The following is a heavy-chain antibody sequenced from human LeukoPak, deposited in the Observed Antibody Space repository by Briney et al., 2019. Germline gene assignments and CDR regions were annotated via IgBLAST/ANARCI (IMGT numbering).Heavy chain of an antibody. D-gene: IGHD2-15*01. CDR3: AREKKTRDIVVVSPGDRTPRDAFDI. CDR1: GGSISRGSYY. CDR2: IYNSGST. Sequence: SETLSLTCIVSGGSISRGSYYWNWIRQPAGKGLEWMGRIYNSGSTNYNPSLKSRVTISTDMSKNQFSLTLSSVTAADTAVYYCAREKKTRDIVVVSPGDRTPRDAFDIWGQGTMVTVSS. V-gene: IGHV4-61*02. J-gene: IGHJ3*02.